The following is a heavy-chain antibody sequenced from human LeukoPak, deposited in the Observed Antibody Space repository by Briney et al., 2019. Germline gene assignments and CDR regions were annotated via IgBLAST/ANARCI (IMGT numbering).Heavy chain of an antibody. CDR3: ASGPDSSGYSYYYYGMDV. Sequence: GGSLRLSCAASGFTFSSYSMNWVRQAPGKGLEWVSSISSSSSYIYYADSVKGRFTISRHNSKNTLYLQMNSLRAEDTAVYYCASGPDSSGYSYYYYGMDVWGQGTTVTVSS. D-gene: IGHD3-22*01. CDR2: ISSSSSYI. V-gene: IGHV3-21*04. CDR1: GFTFSSYS. J-gene: IGHJ6*02.